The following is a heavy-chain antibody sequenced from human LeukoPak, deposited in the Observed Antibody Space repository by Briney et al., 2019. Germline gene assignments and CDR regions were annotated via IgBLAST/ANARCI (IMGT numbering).Heavy chain of an antibody. CDR1: GFSFRSYA. CDR2: IWYDGSNK. J-gene: IGHJ4*02. CDR3: ARDRGGSYSAIDY. V-gene: IGHV3-33*08. D-gene: IGHD1-26*01. Sequence: PGGSLRLSCAASGFSFRSYAMTWVRQAPGKGLEWVAVIWYDGSNKYYADSVKGRFTISRDNAKNSLYLQMNSLRAEDTAVYYCARDRGGSYSAIDYWGQGTLVTVSS.